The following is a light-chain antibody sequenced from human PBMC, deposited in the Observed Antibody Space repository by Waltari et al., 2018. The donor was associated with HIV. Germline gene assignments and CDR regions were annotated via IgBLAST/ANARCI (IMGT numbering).Light chain of an antibody. Sequence: GDRVTITCRASQSISNWLAWYQQKPGKAPKLLVYKTSSLESGVPSRFSGSGSGTEFTLTISSLQPDDFATYYCQQFHRYPVTFGQGTRLEIK. V-gene: IGKV1-5*03. CDR3: QQFHRYPVT. J-gene: IGKJ5*01. CDR2: KTS. CDR1: QSISNW.